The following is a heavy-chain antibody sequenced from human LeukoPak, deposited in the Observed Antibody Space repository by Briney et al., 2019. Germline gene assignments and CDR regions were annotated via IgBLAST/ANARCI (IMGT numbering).Heavy chain of an antibody. CDR1: GFSLSTSGVG. Sequence: SGPTLVKPSQALTLTCTFSGFSLSTSGVGVGWIRQPPGKALEWLALIYWNDDKRYSPSLKSRLTITKDTSKNQVVLTMTNMDPVDTATYYYAHSQGRRGSGSYDYWGQGTLVTVSS. V-gene: IGHV2-5*01. J-gene: IGHJ4*02. D-gene: IGHD3-10*01. CDR3: AHSQGRRGSGSYDY. CDR2: IYWNDDK.